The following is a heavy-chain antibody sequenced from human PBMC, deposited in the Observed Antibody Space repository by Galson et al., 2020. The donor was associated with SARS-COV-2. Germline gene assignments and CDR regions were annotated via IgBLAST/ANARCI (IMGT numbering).Heavy chain of an antibody. D-gene: IGHD3-3*01. J-gene: IGHJ6*02. Sequence: GGSLRLSCAASGFTVSSNYMSWVRQAPGKGLEWVSVIYSGGSTYYADSVKGRFTISRDNSKNTLYLQMNSLRAEDTAVYYCARTFQWSDPTPGVGMDVWGQGTTVTVSS. CDR1: GFTVSSNY. V-gene: IGHV3-66*01. CDR3: ARTFQWSDPTPGVGMDV. CDR2: IYSGGST.